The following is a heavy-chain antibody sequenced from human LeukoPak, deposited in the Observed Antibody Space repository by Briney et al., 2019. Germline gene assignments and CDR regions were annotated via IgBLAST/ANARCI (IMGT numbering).Heavy chain of an antibody. J-gene: IGHJ4*02. D-gene: IGHD6-19*01. CDR1: GFTFSSYA. CDR3: AKDIKYGQWLVEAFDY. Sequence: HPGGSLRLSCAASGFTFSSYAMSWVRQAPGKGLEWVSAISGSGGSTYYADSVKGRFTISRDNSKNTLYLQMNSLRAEDTAVYYCAKDIKYGQWLVEAFDYWGQGTLVTVSS. CDR2: ISGSGGST. V-gene: IGHV3-23*01.